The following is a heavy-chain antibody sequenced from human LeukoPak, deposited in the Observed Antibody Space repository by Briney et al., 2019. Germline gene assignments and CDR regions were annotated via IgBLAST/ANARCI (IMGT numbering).Heavy chain of an antibody. V-gene: IGHV1-69-2*01. CDR3: STVRIVGATDY. J-gene: IGHJ4*02. CDR1: GYIFTDYH. CDR2: VDPEDGET. Sequence: GASVRVSCKASGYIFTDYHIHWVQQAPGRGLEWIGRVDPEDGETSYIERFQGRVTTTADTSTDTAYMELRNLKSEDTAVYYCSTVRIVGATDYWGQGTLVTVSS. D-gene: IGHD1-26*01.